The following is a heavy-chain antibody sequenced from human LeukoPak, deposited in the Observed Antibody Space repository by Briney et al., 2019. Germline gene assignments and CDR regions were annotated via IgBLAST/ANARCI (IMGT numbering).Heavy chain of an antibody. V-gene: IGHV4-59*12. CDR1: GGSISSYY. Sequence: SETLSLTCTVSGGSISSYYWSWIRQPPGKGLEWIAYIYYSGSTDYNPSLKSRVTISLDTSKNQFSLKLSSVTAADTAVYYCARRRIVGATRWFDPWGQGTLVTVSS. CDR3: ARRRIVGATRWFDP. J-gene: IGHJ5*02. CDR2: IYYSGST. D-gene: IGHD1-26*01.